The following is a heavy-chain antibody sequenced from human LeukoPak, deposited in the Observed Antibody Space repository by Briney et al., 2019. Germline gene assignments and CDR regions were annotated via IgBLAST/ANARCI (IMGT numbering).Heavy chain of an antibody. CDR2: INPNSGGT. D-gene: IGHD6-19*01. J-gene: IGHJ6*03. V-gene: IGHV1-2*02. CDR3: ASYSKWLAQGVYYYMDV. CDR1: GYTFTSYA. Sequence: GASVKVSCTASGYTFTSYAMHWVRQAPGQGLEWMGWINPNSGGTNYAQKFQGRVTMTRDTSISTAYMELSRLRSDDTAVYYCASYSKWLAQGVYYYMDVWGKGTTVTVSS.